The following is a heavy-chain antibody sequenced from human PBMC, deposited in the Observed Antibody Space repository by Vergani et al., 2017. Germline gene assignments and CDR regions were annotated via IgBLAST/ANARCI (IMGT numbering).Heavy chain of an antibody. CDR3: ARHGGSGGFFPSSEFCGMDV. V-gene: IGHV4-38-2*01. CDR2: IHHSGDT. J-gene: IGHJ6*01. CDR1: DSSIMTNPY. D-gene: IGHD3-10*01. Sequence: QVQLQELGPGLVKPSETLTLTCDVSDSSIMTNPYWGWFRQSPGKGLEWIGCIHHSGDTHYNSSLKSRVSISIVSSSKFSLSLTSVTAADTAIYYCARHGGSGGFFPSSEFCGMDVWWHRATVTVVS.